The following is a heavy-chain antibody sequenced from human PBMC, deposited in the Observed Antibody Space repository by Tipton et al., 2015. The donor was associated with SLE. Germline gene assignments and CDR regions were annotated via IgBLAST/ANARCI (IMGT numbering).Heavy chain of an antibody. CDR1: DYSIRSNYF. CDR3: ARAKVAANDAGIDY. CDR2: IYHSGTT. J-gene: IGHJ4*02. V-gene: IGHV4-38-2*01. Sequence: TLSLTCVVSDYSIRSNYFWAWIRQPPGKGLEWIGNIYHSGTTYYNPSLKSRVTMSVDTSKSQFSLKLSSVTAADTAVYYCARAKVAANDAGIDYWGQGTLVTVSS. D-gene: IGHD2-15*01.